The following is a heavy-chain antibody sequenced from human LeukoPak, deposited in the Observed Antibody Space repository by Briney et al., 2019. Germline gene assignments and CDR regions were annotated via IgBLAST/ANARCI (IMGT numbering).Heavy chain of an antibody. D-gene: IGHD2-2*01. Sequence: GGSLRLSCAASGFTFSSYWMSWVRQAPGKGLEWVANIKQDGSEKYYVDSVKGRFTISRDNAKNSLYLQMNSLRAEDTAVYYCATGIVVVPAAMYLGMHFQHWGQGTLVTVSS. CDR2: IKQDGSEK. V-gene: IGHV3-7*01. J-gene: IGHJ1*01. CDR1: GFTFSSYW. CDR3: ATGIVVVPAAMYLGMHFQH.